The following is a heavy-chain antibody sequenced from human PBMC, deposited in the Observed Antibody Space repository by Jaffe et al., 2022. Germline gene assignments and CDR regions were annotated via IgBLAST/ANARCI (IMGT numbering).Heavy chain of an antibody. V-gene: IGHV3-48*03. Sequence: EVQLVESGGGLVQPGGSLRLSCAASGFTFSSYEMNWVRQAPGKGLEWVSYISSSGSTIYYADSVKGRFTISRDNAKNSLYLQMNSLRAEDTAVYYCRYSGSSFAFDIWGQGTMVTVSS. CDR1: GFTFSSYE. CDR2: ISSSGSTI. J-gene: IGHJ3*02. CDR3: RYSGSSFAFDI. D-gene: IGHD1-26*01.